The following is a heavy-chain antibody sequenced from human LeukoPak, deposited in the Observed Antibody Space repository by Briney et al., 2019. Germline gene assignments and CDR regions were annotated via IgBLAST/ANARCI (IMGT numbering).Heavy chain of an antibody. J-gene: IGHJ4*02. CDR2: ISFTNAII. CDR3: ARGDGFHHFDY. V-gene: IGHV3-48*02. D-gene: IGHD5-24*01. Sequence: PGGSLRLSCVVSGFTFSSSSMNWVRQAPGKGLEWVSHISFTNAIIYFADSVKGRFTISRDNAQNSLYLHMSSLRDEDTAVYYCARGDGFHHFDYWGQGALVTVSS. CDR1: GFTFSSSS.